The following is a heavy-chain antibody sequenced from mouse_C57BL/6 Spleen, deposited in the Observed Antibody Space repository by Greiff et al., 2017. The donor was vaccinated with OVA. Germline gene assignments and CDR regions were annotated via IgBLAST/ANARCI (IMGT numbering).Heavy chain of an antibody. J-gene: IGHJ3*01. CDR2: ISYDGSN. CDR1: GYSITSGYY. CDR3: AREDYGCAY. D-gene: IGHD1-1*01. V-gene: IGHV3-6*01. Sequence: ESGPGLVKPSQSLSLTCSVTGYSITSGYYWNWIRQFPGNKLEWMGYISYDGSNNYNPSLKNRISITRDTSKNQFFLKLNSVTTEDTATYYCAREDYGCAYWGQGTLVTVSA.